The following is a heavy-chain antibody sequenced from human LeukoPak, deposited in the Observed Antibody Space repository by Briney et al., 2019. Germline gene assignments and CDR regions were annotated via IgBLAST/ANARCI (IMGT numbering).Heavy chain of an antibody. CDR3: GGGYSSPVPDY. CDR1: GGSISNTSFY. J-gene: IGHJ4*02. CDR2: IYYSGST. V-gene: IGHV4-39*01. D-gene: IGHD6-13*01. Sequence: SETLSLTCTVSGGSISNTSFYWGWIRQPPGKGLEWIGSIYYSGSTYYNPSLKSRVTISVDTSKNQFSLKLSSVTAADTAVYYCGGGYSSPVPDYWGQGTLVTVSS.